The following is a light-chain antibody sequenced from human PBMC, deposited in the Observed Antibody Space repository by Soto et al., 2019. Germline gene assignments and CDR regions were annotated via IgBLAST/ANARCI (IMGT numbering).Light chain of an antibody. J-gene: IGLJ1*01. V-gene: IGLV2-14*01. Sequence: QSVLTQPASVSGSPGQSITISCTGTTGDVGYYNYVSWYQQHPGKAPKLMIYEVSNRPSGVSNRFSGSKSGNTASLTISGLQAEDEADYYCSSYAGSYTRVFGTGTKVTVL. CDR3: SSYAGSYTRV. CDR1: TGDVGYYNY. CDR2: EVS.